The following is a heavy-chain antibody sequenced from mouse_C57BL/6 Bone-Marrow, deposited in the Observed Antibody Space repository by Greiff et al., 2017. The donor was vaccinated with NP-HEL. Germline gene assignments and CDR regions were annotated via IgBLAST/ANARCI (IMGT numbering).Heavy chain of an antibody. D-gene: IGHD1-1*01. CDR2: ISSGGSYT. CDR3: ARRGNYPGYYYAMDY. Sequence: EVMLVESGGDLVKPGGSLKLSCAASGFTFSSYGMSWVRQTPDKRLEWVATISSGGSYTSYPDRVKGRFTLSRDNAKNTLYLQMNSLKSEDTAMYYCARRGNYPGYYYAMDYWGQGTSVTVSS. V-gene: IGHV5-6*02. CDR1: GFTFSSYG. J-gene: IGHJ4*01.